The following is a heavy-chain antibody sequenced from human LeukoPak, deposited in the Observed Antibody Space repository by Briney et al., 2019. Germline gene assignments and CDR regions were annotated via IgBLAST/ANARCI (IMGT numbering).Heavy chain of an antibody. D-gene: IGHD3-22*01. CDR2: ISWDGGNT. CDR3: AKDRYYDSSGYYYGALDY. Sequence: GGSLRLSCAASGFTFDDYAMHWVRRAPGKGLEWVSLISWDGGNTYYADSVKGRFTISRDNSKNTLYLQINSLRAEDTAVYYCAKDRYYDSSGYYYGALDYWGQGTLVTVSS. V-gene: IGHV3-43D*03. CDR1: GFTFDDYA. J-gene: IGHJ4*02.